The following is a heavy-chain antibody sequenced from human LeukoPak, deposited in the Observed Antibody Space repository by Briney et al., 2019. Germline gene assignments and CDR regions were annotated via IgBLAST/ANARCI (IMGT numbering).Heavy chain of an antibody. CDR1: GFTFSSYA. V-gene: IGHV3-23*01. D-gene: IGHD3-22*01. CDR3: AKDRPVLGGDSSGYYNEENYFDY. Sequence: GGSLRLSCAASGFTFSSYAMSWVRQAPGKGLEWVSAISGSGGSTYYADSVKGRFTISRDNSKNTLYLQMNSLRAEDTAVYYCAKDRPVLGGDSSGYYNEENYFDYWGQGTLVTVSS. CDR2: ISGSGGST. J-gene: IGHJ4*02.